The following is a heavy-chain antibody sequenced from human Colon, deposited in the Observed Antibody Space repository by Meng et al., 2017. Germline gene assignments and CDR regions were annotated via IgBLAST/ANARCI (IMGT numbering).Heavy chain of an antibody. J-gene: IGHJ5*02. V-gene: IGHV6-1*01. CDR3: ARGFWKSGFDS. D-gene: IGHD3-3*01. CDR1: GDDVPNSNTA. Sequence: ALFQQAGPTLVDPSHTLPLTLAPSGDDVPNSNTAWNWIRQSPSRGLEWLGRTYYTSKWNNDYAVSVRSRLTINADTSKSQSSLHLNSVTPEDTAVYYCARGFWKSGFDSWGQGTLVTVSS. CDR2: TYYTSKWNN.